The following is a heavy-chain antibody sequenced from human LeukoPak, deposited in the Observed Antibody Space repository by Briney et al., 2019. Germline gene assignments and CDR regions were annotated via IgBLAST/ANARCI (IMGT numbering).Heavy chain of an antibody. CDR1: GGSFSGYY. CDR2: INHSGST. J-gene: IGHJ5*02. Sequence: PSETLSLTCAVYGGSFSGYYWSWIRQPPGKGLEWIWEINHSGSTNYNPSLKSRVTISVDTSKNQFSLKLSSVTAADTAVYYCARGSRGIAVAGRGGWFDPWGQGTLVTVSS. CDR3: ARGSRGIAVAGRGGWFDP. D-gene: IGHD6-19*01. V-gene: IGHV4-34*01.